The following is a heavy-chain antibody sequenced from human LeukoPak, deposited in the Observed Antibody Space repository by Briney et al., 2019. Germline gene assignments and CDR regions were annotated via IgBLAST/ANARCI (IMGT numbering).Heavy chain of an antibody. J-gene: IGHJ4*02. Sequence: ASVKVSCKASGYTFTSYDINWVRQATGQGPEWMGWMNPNSGNTGYAQKFQGRVTMTRNTSISTAYMELSSLRSEDTAVYYCARTLTSLYYDSSGYSFRYWGQGTLVAVSS. CDR2: MNPNSGNT. CDR1: GYTFTSYD. V-gene: IGHV1-8*01. D-gene: IGHD3-22*01. CDR3: ARTLTSLYYDSSGYSFRY.